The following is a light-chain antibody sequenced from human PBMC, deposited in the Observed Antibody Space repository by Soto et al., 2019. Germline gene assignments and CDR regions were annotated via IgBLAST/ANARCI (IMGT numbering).Light chain of an antibody. V-gene: IGLV2-14*03. CDR3: SSYTSSSARV. CDR1: SSDVGGYNY. CDR2: DVI. J-gene: IGLJ3*02. Sequence: QSALTQPASVSGSPGQSITISCTGTSSDVGGYNYVSWYQQHPGKAPKLIIYDVINRPSGVSNRFSGSKSGNTASLTISGLHAEDEGAYYCSSYTSSSARVFGGGTKVTVL.